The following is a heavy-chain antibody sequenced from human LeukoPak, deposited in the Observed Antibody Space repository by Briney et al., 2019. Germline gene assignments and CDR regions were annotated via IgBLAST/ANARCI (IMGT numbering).Heavy chain of an antibody. CDR1: GGSISSSSYY. CDR3: ARGGYSYGYNNFRWNYYMDV. D-gene: IGHD5-18*01. Sequence: SETLSLTCTVSGGSISSSSYYWGWIRQPPGKGLEWIGSIYYSGSTYYNPSLKSRVTISVDTSKNQFSLKLSSVTAADTAVYYCARGGYSYGYNNFRWNYYMDVWGKGTTVTVSS. V-gene: IGHV4-39*07. J-gene: IGHJ6*03. CDR2: IYYSGST.